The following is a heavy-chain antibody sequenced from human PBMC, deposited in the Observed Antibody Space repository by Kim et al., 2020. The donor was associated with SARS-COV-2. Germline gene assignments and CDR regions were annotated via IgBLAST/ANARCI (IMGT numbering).Heavy chain of an antibody. CDR2: ISSSGSTI. CDR3: ARAIRVLLWFGGQDYYMDV. CDR1: GFTFSSYE. D-gene: IGHD3-10*01. V-gene: IGHV3-48*03. Sequence: GGSLRLSCAASGFTFSSYEMNWVRQAPGKGLEWVSYISSSGSTIYYADSVKGRFTISRDNAKNSLYLQMNSLRAEDTAVYYCARAIRVLLWFGGQDYYMDVWGKGTTVTVSS. J-gene: IGHJ6*03.